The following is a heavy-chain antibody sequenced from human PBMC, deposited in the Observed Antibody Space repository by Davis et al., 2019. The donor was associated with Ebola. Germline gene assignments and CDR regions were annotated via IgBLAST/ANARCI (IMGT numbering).Heavy chain of an antibody. D-gene: IGHD6-19*01. V-gene: IGHV3-21*01. J-gene: IGHJ4*02. Sequence: GESLKISCAASGFTFSDYTIIWLRQTPGKGLAWVSSISGSTYYIYYADSLKGRFTISRDNAKNSVHLQMDSLRAEDTAVYYCARDDSGWYAYPIRYWGQGTLVTVSS. CDR1: GFTFSDYT. CDR2: ISGSTYYI. CDR3: ARDDSGWYAYPIRY.